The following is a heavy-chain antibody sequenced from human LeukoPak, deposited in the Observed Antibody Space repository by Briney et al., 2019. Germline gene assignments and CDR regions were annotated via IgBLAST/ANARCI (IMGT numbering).Heavy chain of an antibody. CDR1: GFNFNIHS. D-gene: IGHD1-1*01. CDR3: SREWGNGNDLRPDS. CDR2: IRSSIYGGTP. Sequence: GGSLRLSCAASGFNFNIHSMNWVRQAPGKGLEWIGFIRSSIYGGTPKAAASVKGRFIFSRDDSKGVAYLRMNSLKTDDTAVYYCSREWGNGNDLRPDSWGQGTLVTVSS. J-gene: IGHJ4*02. V-gene: IGHV3-49*04.